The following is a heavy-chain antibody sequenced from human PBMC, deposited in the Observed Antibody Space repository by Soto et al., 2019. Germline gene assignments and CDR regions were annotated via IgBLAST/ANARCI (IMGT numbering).Heavy chain of an antibody. CDR3: AKDPDSLRGFP. CDR2: ISGSGGST. D-gene: IGHD4-17*01. J-gene: IGHJ5*02. Sequence: GGSLRLSCAASGFTFSSYAMSWVRQAPGKGLEWVSAISGSGGSTYYADFVKGRFTISRDNSKNTLYLQMNSLRAEDTAVYYCAKDPDSLRGFPWGQGILVTVSS. V-gene: IGHV3-23*01. CDR1: GFTFSSYA.